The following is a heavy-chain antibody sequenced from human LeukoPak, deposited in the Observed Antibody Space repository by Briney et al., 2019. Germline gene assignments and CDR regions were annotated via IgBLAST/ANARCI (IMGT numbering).Heavy chain of an antibody. D-gene: IGHD3-3*01. J-gene: IGHJ6*03. CDR3: AREDLEGYYYYYYMDV. CDR2: IYHSGST. CDR1: GYSISSGYY. Sequence: SETLSLTCTVSGYSISSGYYWGWIRQPPGKGLEWIGSIYHSGSTYYNPSLKSRATISVDTSKNQFSLQLNSVTPEDTAVYYCAREDLEGYYYYYYMDVWGKGTTVTVSS. V-gene: IGHV4-38-2*02.